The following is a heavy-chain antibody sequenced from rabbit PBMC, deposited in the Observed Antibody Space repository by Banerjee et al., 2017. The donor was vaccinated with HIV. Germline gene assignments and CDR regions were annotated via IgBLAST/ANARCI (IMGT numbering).Heavy chain of an antibody. CDR1: GFSFSSYYY. V-gene: IGHV1S40*01. J-gene: IGHJ4*01. CDR2: IDAGVIDST. Sequence: QSLEESGGDLVKPGASLTLTCTASGFSFSSYYYMCWVRQAPGKGLEWIACIDAGVIDSTYYASWVNGRFTISKTSSTTVTLQMTSLTAADTATYFCARELYVGYAGLDLRGPGTLVTVS. CDR3: ARELYVGYAGLDL. D-gene: IGHD4-2*01.